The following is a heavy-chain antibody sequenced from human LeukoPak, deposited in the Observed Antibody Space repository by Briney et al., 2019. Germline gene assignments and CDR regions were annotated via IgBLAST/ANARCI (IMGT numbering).Heavy chain of an antibody. Sequence: ASVTVSCKASGYTFTSYDINWVRQATGQGLEWMGWMNPNSGNTGYAQKFQGRVTMTRNTSISTAYMELSSLRSEDTAVYYCARDWEDGDYLVRAFDIWGQGTMVTVSS. D-gene: IGHD4-17*01. V-gene: IGHV1-8*01. CDR1: GYTFTSYD. CDR2: MNPNSGNT. CDR3: ARDWEDGDYLVRAFDI. J-gene: IGHJ3*02.